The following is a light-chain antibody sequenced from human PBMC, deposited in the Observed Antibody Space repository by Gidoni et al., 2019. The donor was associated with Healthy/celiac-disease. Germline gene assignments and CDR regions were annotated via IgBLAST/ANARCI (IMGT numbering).Light chain of an antibody. CDR2: DAS. Sequence: DIQMTQSPSTLSASAGDRVTITCRASQSISSWLAWYQQKPGKAPKLLIYDASSLESGVPSRFSGSGSGTEFTLTISSLQPDDFATYYCQQYNSYSRTFGPGTKVDIK. V-gene: IGKV1-5*01. CDR1: QSISSW. CDR3: QQYNSYSRT. J-gene: IGKJ3*01.